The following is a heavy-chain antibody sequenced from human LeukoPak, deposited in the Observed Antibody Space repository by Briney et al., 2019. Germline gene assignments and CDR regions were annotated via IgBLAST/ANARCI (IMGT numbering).Heavy chain of an antibody. CDR3: ARGPPGSDRAFDI. CDR2: ISWNSGSI. CDR1: GFTFDDYA. J-gene: IGHJ3*02. D-gene: IGHD3-16*02. V-gene: IGHV3-9*01. Sequence: GRSLRLSCAASGFTFDDYAMHWVRQAPGKGLEWVSGISWNSGSIGYADSVKGRFTISRDNSKNTLYLQMNSLRAEDTAVYYCARGPPGSDRAFDIWGQGTMVTVSS.